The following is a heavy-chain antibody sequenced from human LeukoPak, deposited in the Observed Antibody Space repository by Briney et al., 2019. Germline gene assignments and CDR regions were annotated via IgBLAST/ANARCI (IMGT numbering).Heavy chain of an antibody. V-gene: IGHV3-23*01. D-gene: IGHD6-19*01. J-gene: IGHJ4*02. CDR3: AQTLSSSGV. Sequence: GGSLRLSCEASGFTFSSYAMSWVRQAPGKGLEWVSSMSDSGGKTYYADSVKGRFTISRDNSKNTLYLQMNSLKADDTAIYYCAQTLSSSGVWDQGTLVTVSS. CDR1: GFTFSSYA. CDR2: MSDSGGKT.